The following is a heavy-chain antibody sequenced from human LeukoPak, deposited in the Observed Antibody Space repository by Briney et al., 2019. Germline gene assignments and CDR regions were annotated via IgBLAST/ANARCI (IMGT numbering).Heavy chain of an antibody. CDR2: VYYSGNT. Sequence: SETLSLTCTVSGGSVSSSSYYWGWIRQPPGKGLEWVGSVYYSGNTYYNPSLKSRVTISLDTSKNQLSLKLSSVTAADTAVYYCAKTGYSSSSNWGQGTLVTVSS. J-gene: IGHJ4*02. CDR1: GGSVSSSSYY. CDR3: AKTGYSSSSN. V-gene: IGHV4-39*07. D-gene: IGHD6-13*01.